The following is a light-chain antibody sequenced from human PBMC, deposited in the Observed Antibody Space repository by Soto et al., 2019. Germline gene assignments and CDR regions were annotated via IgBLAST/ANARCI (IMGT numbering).Light chain of an antibody. CDR2: EVN. Sequence: QSVLTQPASVSGSPGQSITISCTGTSSDVGAYKYVSWYQQQAGKSPRLMIYEVNNRPSGVSNRFSGSKSGNTASLTISGLQAEDEADYYCTSYTSRTTPYVFGIGTKVTV. CDR3: TSYTSRTTPYV. V-gene: IGLV2-14*01. CDR1: SSDVGAYKY. J-gene: IGLJ1*01.